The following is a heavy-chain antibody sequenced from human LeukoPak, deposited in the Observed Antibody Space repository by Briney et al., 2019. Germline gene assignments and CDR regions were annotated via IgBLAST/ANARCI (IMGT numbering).Heavy chain of an antibody. D-gene: IGHD6-13*01. V-gene: IGHV3-13*01. Sequence: GGSLRLSCSASGFSFRNYDMHWVRQPTGKGLEWVSAVGTGGDTCYAGSVKGRFAVVRENAKNTLYLQMNSLRAGDTAMYYCARRSAAAGIDAFDIWGQGTMVTVSS. J-gene: IGHJ3*02. CDR1: GFSFRNYD. CDR2: VGTGGDT. CDR3: ARRSAAAGIDAFDI.